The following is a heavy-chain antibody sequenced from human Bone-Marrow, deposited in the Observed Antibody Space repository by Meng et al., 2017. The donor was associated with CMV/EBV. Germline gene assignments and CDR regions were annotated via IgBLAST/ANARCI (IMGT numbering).Heavy chain of an antibody. CDR2: IRFDGTNK. CDR3: AKDRVPYDSSTYYFH. Sequence: GESLKISCAASGFNFSTYGMHWVRQAPGKGLQWVAFIRFDGTNKKYVDSVKGRFTISGDNSKNTLYLQMNSLSTEDTAVYYCAKDRVPYDSSTYYFHWGQGTLVTVSS. CDR1: GFNFSTYG. J-gene: IGHJ4*02. D-gene: IGHD3-22*01. V-gene: IGHV3-30*02.